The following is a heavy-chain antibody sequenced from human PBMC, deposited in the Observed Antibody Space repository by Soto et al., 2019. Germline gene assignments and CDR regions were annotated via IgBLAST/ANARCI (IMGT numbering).Heavy chain of an antibody. Sequence: QVQLVQSGPEVKKPGASVKVYCKPSCYTFTIYVIAWVRQAPGQGLEWMGWISTSKGDTNYAHKFQGRGTMTTDTPTRTAYIDLRSLISDDTALYYCETRSPSFYFWGKGTLFTVSS. CDR1: CYTFTIYV. V-gene: IGHV1-18*01. J-gene: IGHJ4*02. CDR3: ETRSPSFYF. CDR2: ISTSKGDT.